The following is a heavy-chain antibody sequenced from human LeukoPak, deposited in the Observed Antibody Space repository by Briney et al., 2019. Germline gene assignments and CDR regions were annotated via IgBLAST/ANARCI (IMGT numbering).Heavy chain of an antibody. CDR3: ARTESAYYDFWSGYSDY. V-gene: IGHV3-11*06. Sequence: GGSLRLSCAASGFMFSDYFMSWIRQAPGKELEWISYISSNSKYTKYADSVKGRFTISRDNAKNSLYLQMNSLRAEDTAVYYCARTESAYYDFWSGYSDYWGQGTLVTVSS. CDR1: GFMFSDYF. CDR2: ISSNSKYT. J-gene: IGHJ4*02. D-gene: IGHD3-3*01.